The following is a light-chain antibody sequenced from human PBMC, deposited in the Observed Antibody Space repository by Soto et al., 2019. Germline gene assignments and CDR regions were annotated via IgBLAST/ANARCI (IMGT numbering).Light chain of an antibody. J-gene: IGLJ1*01. Sequence: QSAPAQPASLSGSPGQSITMSCTGTSSDDGGYNYVSWYQQHPGKAPKLMIYDVSNRPSGVSNRFSGSKSCNTASLTISGLQAEDEADYYCNSYRASSTTHYVFGTGTKLTVL. V-gene: IGLV2-14*03. CDR1: SSDDGGYNY. CDR2: DVS. CDR3: NSYRASSTTHYV.